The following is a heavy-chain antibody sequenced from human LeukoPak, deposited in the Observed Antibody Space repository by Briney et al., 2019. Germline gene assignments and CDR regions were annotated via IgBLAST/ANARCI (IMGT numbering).Heavy chain of an antibody. CDR3: ARTGSSGWYEPFDY. V-gene: IGHV7-4-1*02. J-gene: IGHJ4*02. CDR2: INTNTGNP. Sequence: ASVKVSCKASGYTFTSYAMNWVRQAPGQGLEWMGWINTNTGNPTYAQGFTGRFVFSLDTSVSTAYLQISSLKAEDTAVYYCARTGSSGWYEPFDYWGQGTLVTVSS. D-gene: IGHD6-19*01. CDR1: GYTFTSYA.